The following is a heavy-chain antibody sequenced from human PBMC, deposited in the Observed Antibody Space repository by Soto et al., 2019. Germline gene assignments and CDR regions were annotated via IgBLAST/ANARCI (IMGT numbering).Heavy chain of an antibody. CDR2: IYYSGST. CDR1: GGSISSGDYY. J-gene: IGHJ6*03. D-gene: IGHD2-21*01. CDR3: ARGGISHWAYFYYMDV. Sequence: TLSLTCTVSGGSISSGDYYWSWIRQPPGKALEWIGDIYYSGSTNYNPSLKSRVTMSVDTSKNQFSLTLNSVTAADTATYYCARGGISHWAYFYYMDVWDRGTTVTVSS. V-gene: IGHV4-30-4*01.